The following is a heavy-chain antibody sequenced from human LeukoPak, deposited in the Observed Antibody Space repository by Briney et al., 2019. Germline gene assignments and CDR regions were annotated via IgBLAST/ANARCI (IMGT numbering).Heavy chain of an antibody. Sequence: GGSLRLSCAASGFTFSTYAMNWVRQAPGEGLKWVSCITGDSAYIYYADSVKGRFTISRDNAKNSLYLQMNSLRAEDTAVYYCARYGVSSSTSYIDFWGQGILVIVSS. J-gene: IGHJ4*02. D-gene: IGHD2-2*01. V-gene: IGHV3-21*01. CDR1: GFTFSTYA. CDR2: ITGDSAYI. CDR3: ARYGVSSSTSYIDF.